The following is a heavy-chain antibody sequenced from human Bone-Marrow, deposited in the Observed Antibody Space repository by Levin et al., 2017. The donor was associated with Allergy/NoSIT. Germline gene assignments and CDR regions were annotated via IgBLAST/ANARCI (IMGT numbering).Heavy chain of an antibody. D-gene: IGHD5-18*01. CDR1: GGTISVYA. Sequence: KISCKVSGGTISVYAITWVRQAPGQGPEWMGVVIPLFGTVNYAQKFQGRVTITADESTSTGYMELSSLTSRDTAVYYCARAIPRDPDTAGVRALDYWGQGTRVTVSS. V-gene: IGHV1-69*01. CDR3: ARAIPRDPDTAGVRALDY. CDR2: VIPLFGTV. J-gene: IGHJ4*02.